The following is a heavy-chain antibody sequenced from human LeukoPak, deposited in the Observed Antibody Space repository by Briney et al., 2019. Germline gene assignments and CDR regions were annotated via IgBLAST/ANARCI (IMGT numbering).Heavy chain of an antibody. CDR2: IYYSGST. CDR1: GGSISSYY. D-gene: IGHD3-22*01. CDR3: ARGYYDSSGYLGEEYFQH. V-gene: IGHV4-59*01. J-gene: IGHJ1*01. Sequence: SETLSLTCTVSGGSISSYYWSWIRQPPGKGLEWIGYIYYSGSTNYNPSLKSRVTISVDTSKNQFSLKLSSVTAADTAVYYCARGYYDSSGYLGEEYFQHWGRGTLVTVSS.